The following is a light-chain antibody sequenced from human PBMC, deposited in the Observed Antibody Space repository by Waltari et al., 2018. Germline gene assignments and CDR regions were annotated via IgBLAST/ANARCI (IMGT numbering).Light chain of an antibody. J-gene: IGKJ1*01. CDR1: QRISSW. CDR3: QRYNSGWT. V-gene: IGKV1-5*03. Sequence: DIQMTQSPSTLSASVGGRVTITCRASQRISSWLAWYQQKPGKAPKFLIYRASSLESGAPASFSRRGSATEFPLTISSLHHEDLATYYCQRYNSGWTFGQGTKVELK. CDR2: RAS.